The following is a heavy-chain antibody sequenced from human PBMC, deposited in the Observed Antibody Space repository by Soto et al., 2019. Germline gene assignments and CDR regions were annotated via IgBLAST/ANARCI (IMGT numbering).Heavy chain of an antibody. CDR1: GYSFTVYG. CDR3: ARANCSGGSCYVFDY. CDR2: ISAYNGNT. V-gene: IGHV1-18*01. J-gene: IGHJ4*02. Sequence: ASLKGSCKAAGYSFTVYGIGWVRQAPGQGLEWMGWISAYNGNTNYAQKVQGRVTMTTDTSTSTAYMELRSLRSDDTAVYYCARANCSGGSCYVFDYWGQRPLVTVSS. D-gene: IGHD2-15*01.